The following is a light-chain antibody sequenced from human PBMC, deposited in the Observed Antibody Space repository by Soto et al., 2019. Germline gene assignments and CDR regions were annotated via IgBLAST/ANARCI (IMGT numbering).Light chain of an antibody. Sequence: ETVMTQSPLSLPVTPGEPASISCRSSQSLLHNNGYNYLDWYLQKPGQSPQLLIYLGSNRASGVPDRFSGSGSGTDFTVKINRVEAEDVGVYYCMQTLQTPPTFGQGTKLEIK. V-gene: IGKV2-28*01. CDR3: MQTLQTPPT. CDR1: QSLLHNNGYNY. CDR2: LGS. J-gene: IGKJ2*01.